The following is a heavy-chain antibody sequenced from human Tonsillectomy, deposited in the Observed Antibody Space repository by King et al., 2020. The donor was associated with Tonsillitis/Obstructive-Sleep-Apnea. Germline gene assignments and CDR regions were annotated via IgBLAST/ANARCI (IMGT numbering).Heavy chain of an antibody. Sequence: VQLVESGGGLVQPGGSLRLPCAASGFTFSSYAMSWVRQAPGKGLEWVSLISGSGGSTYYADSVKGRFTISRDNSKNTLYLQMNSLRAEDTAVYYCAKEGGSYSYYYYYTDVWGKGTTVTVSS. D-gene: IGHD1-26*01. CDR3: AKEGGSYSYYYYYTDV. CDR1: GFTFSSYA. J-gene: IGHJ6*03. V-gene: IGHV3-23*04. CDR2: ISGSGGST.